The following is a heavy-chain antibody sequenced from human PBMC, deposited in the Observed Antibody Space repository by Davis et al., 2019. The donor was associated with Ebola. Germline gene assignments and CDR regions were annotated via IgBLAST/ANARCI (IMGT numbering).Heavy chain of an antibody. CDR2: ISGSGGST. J-gene: IGHJ4*02. V-gene: IGHV3-23*01. Sequence: PGESLKISCAASGFTFSSYAMSWVRQAPGTGLEWVSAISGSGGSTYYADSVKGRFTISRDNSKNTLYLQMNSLRAEDTAVYYCAKDFGAIVVVIMDYWGQGTLVTVSS. CDR3: AKDFGAIVVVIMDY. D-gene: IGHD3-22*01. CDR1: GFTFSSYA.